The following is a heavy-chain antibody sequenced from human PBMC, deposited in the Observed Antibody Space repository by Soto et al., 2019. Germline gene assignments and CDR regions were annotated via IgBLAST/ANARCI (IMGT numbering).Heavy chain of an antibody. CDR2: FDPEDGET. D-gene: IGHD6-19*01. CDR3: ATKDTIAVAGPGWDAFDI. Sequence: GASVKVSCKVSGYTLTELSMHWVRQAPGKGLEWMGGFDPEDGETIYAQKFQGRVTMTEDTSTDTAYMELSSLRSEDTAVYYYATKDTIAVAGPGWDAFDIWGQGTMVTVSS. J-gene: IGHJ3*02. V-gene: IGHV1-24*01. CDR1: GYTLTELS.